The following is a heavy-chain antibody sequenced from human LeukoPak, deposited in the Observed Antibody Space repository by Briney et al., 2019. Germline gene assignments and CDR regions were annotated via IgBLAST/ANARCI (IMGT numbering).Heavy chain of an antibody. CDR2: ISVYNGNT. CDR1: XYXXXXXX. CDR3: ARGTGSSPVDS. D-gene: IGHD6-13*01. V-gene: IGHV1-18*01. Sequence: AXXXVXXXXXXYXXXXXXXXXVXXAPGQGXEWMGWISVYNGNTNYAQKLQGRVTMTTDTSTSTAYMELRSLTSDDTAVYYCARGTGSSPVDSWGQGTPVTVSS. J-gene: IGHJ4*02.